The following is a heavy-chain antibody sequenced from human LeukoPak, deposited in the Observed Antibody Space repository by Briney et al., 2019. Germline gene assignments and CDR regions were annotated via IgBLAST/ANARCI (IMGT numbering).Heavy chain of an antibody. CDR2: IYYSGST. J-gene: IGHJ4*02. V-gene: IGHV4-39*01. CDR3: ARLISVYYFDS. D-gene: IGHD2/OR15-2a*01. Sequence: SETLSLTCTVSGGSLSSSSYYWGWVRQPPGRGLECIGSIYYSGSTYYNPSLKSRVTISVDTSKNQFSLKLSSVTAADTAVYYCARLISVYYFDSWGQGTLVTVSS. CDR1: GGSLSSSSYY.